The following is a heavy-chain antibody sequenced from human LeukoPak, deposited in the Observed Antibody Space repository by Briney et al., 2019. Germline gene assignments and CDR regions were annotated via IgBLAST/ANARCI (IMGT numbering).Heavy chain of an antibody. Sequence: SETLSLTCAVYGGSFSGYYWSWIRQPPGKGLEWIGEINHSGSTNYNPSLKSRVTITVDTSKNQFSLKLSSVTAADTAVYYCARGNGVAAAGKRYFDYWGQGTLVTVSS. CDR1: GGSFSGYY. CDR3: ARGNGVAAAGKRYFDY. V-gene: IGHV4-34*01. D-gene: IGHD6-13*01. CDR2: INHSGST. J-gene: IGHJ4*02.